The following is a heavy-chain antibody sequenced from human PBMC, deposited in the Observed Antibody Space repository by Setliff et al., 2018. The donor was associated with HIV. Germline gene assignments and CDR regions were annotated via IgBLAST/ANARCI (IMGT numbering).Heavy chain of an antibody. CDR3: ARIPQLLDYAMDV. CDR2: IFHSGST. V-gene: IGHV4-30-2*01. J-gene: IGHJ6*02. Sequence: SETLSLTCAVSGGSISSGGYSWSWIRQPPGKGLEWIWYIFHSGSTYYNPSLKSRVTISVDRSKNQFSLNVTSVTAADTAVYYCARIPQLLDYAMDVWGQGTTVTVSS. CDR1: GGSISSGGYS. D-gene: IGHD2-2*01.